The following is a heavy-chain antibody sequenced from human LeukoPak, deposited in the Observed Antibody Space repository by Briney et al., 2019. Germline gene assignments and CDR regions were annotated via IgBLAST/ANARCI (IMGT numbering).Heavy chain of an antibody. CDR2: IYYSGST. Sequence: SETLSLTRTVSGGSISSSSYYWGWIRQPPGKGLEWIGSIYYSGSTYHNPSLKSRVTISVDTSKNQFSLKLRSVTAADTAVYYCARHACSGGSCPLDYYYYYGMDVWGQGTTVSVSS. CDR3: ARHACSGGSCPLDYYYYYGMDV. D-gene: IGHD2-15*01. CDR1: GGSISSSSYY. J-gene: IGHJ6*02. V-gene: IGHV4-39*01.